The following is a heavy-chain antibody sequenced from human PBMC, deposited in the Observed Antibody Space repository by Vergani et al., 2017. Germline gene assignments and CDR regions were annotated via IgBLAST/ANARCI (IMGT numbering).Heavy chain of an antibody. J-gene: IGHJ4*02. CDR2: ISWDGGST. CDR3: AREAAAGRYYFDY. Sequence: EVQLVESGGVVVQPGGSLRLSCAASGFTFDDYTMHWVRQAPGKGLEWVSLISWDGGSTYYADSVKGRFTISRDNSKNSLYLQMNSLRAEDTAVYYCAREAAAGRYYFDYWGQGTLVTVSS. D-gene: IGHD6-13*01. CDR1: GFTFDDYT. V-gene: IGHV3-43*01.